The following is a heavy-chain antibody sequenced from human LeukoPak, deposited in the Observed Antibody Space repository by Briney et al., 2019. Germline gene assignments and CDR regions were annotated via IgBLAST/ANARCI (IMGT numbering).Heavy chain of an antibody. D-gene: IGHD1-1*01. CDR1: AFTFTSYG. J-gene: IGHJ4*02. V-gene: IGHV3-30*02. CDR2: IRYDGSKQ. Sequence: GGSLRLSCPVSAFTFTSYGMHWVRQAPGKGLEWVAFIRYDGSKQYYIDSVKGRFTVSRDNSKNTLYLQMNNLRPEDTAVYYCAKDLWTKQNAPGYFDYWGQGTLVTVSS. CDR3: AKDLWTKQNAPGYFDY.